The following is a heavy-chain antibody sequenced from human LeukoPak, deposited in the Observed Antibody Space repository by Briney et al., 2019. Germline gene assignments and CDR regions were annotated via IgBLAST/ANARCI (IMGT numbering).Heavy chain of an antibody. Sequence: RPGGSLRLSCAASGFTFSSYAMHWVRQAPGKGLEWVAVISYDGSNKYYADYVKGRFTISRDNSKNTLYLQMNSLRAEDTAVYYCARGPYYYDSSGYYLAGYWGQGTLVTVSS. CDR2: ISYDGSNK. CDR3: ARGPYYYDSSGYYLAGY. D-gene: IGHD3-22*01. J-gene: IGHJ4*02. CDR1: GFTFSSYA. V-gene: IGHV3-30*01.